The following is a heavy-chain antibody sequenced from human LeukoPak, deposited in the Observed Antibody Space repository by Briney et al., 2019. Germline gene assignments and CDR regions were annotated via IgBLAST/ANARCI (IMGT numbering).Heavy chain of an antibody. J-gene: IGHJ4*02. CDR3: ARDLIGYYYDSSGYKDY. CDR2: ISSSSSYI. V-gene: IGHV3-21*01. CDR1: GFTFSSYS. D-gene: IGHD3-22*01. Sequence: GGSLRLSCVASGFTFSSYSMNWVRQAPGKGLEWVSFISSSSSYIYYADSVKGRFTISRDNAKNSLYLQMNSLRAEDTAVYYCARDLIGYYYDSSGYKDYWGQGTLVTVSS.